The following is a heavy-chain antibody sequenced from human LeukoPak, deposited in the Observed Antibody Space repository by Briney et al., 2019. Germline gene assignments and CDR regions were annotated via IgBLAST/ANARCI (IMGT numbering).Heavy chain of an antibody. Sequence: GGSLRLSCAASGFTFSSYSMNWVRQTPGKGLEWVSSISSSSSYIYYADSVKGRFTISRDNAKNSLYLQMNSLRAEDTAVYYCARVGKQVAADYWGQGTLVTVSS. CDR2: ISSSSSYI. V-gene: IGHV3-21*04. D-gene: IGHD2-15*01. CDR3: ARVGKQVAADY. J-gene: IGHJ4*02. CDR1: GFTFSSYS.